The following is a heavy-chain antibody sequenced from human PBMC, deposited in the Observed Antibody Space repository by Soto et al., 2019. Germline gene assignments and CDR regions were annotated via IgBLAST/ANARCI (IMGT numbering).Heavy chain of an antibody. V-gene: IGHV3-30-3*01. CDR3: ARGLGEWELLQAIDY. D-gene: IGHD1-26*01. CDR1: GFTFSSYA. Sequence: QVQLVESGGGVGQPGRSLRLSCAASGFTFSSYAMHWVRQAPGKGLEWVAVISYDGSNKYYAESVKGRFTISRDNSKNTLYRQMTSLRAEDTAVYYCARGLGEWELLQAIDYWGQGTLVTVSS. CDR2: ISYDGSNK. J-gene: IGHJ4*02.